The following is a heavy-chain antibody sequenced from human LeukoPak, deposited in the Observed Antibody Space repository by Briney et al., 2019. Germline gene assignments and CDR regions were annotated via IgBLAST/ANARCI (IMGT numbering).Heavy chain of an antibody. V-gene: IGHV3-23*01. CDR2: ISGSGDTT. J-gene: IGHJ4*02. CDR3: AKSRGESRGASNY. D-gene: IGHD1-26*01. Sequence: GGSLRLPCAASGFTFSSYAMNWVRQAPGKGLEWVSFISGSGDTTYYADSVKGRFTISRDSSKNTLYLQMNSLRAEDTAVYYCAKSRGESRGASNYWGQGTLVTVSS. CDR1: GFTFSSYA.